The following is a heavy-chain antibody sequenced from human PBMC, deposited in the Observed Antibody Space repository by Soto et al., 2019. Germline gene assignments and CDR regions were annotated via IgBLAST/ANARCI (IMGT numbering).Heavy chain of an antibody. V-gene: IGHV1-18*01. J-gene: IGHJ5*02. CDR3: ARDRGTRSITIFGVVYSGFDP. Sequence: QVQLVQSGAEVKKPGASVKVSCKASGYTFTSYGISWVRQAPGQGLEWMGWISAYNGNTNYAQKLQGRVTMTTDTSTSTAYMELRSLRSDDTAVYYCARDRGTRSITIFGVVYSGFDPWGQGTLVTVSS. D-gene: IGHD3-3*01. CDR2: ISAYNGNT. CDR1: GYTFTSYG.